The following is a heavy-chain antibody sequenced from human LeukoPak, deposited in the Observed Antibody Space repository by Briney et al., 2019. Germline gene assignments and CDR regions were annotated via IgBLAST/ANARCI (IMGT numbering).Heavy chain of an antibody. CDR2: INHGGTTV. CDR3: ARDQDWAFDY. J-gene: IGHJ4*02. V-gene: IGHV3-48*04. CDR1: GFTFSSYI. Sequence: PGGSLRLSCAASGFTFSSYIMHWVRQAPGKGMEWISFINHGGTTVYYADSVKGRFATSRDNAKNPLYLQINSVGAEDTAVYYCARDQDWAFDYWGQGTLVTVSS. D-gene: IGHD3/OR15-3a*01.